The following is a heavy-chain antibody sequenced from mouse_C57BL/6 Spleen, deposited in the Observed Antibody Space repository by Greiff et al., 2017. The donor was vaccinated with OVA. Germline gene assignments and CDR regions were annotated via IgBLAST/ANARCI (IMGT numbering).Heavy chain of an antibody. Sequence: QVQLQQPGPELVKPGASVQLSCKASGYTFTSYWMHWVKQRPGQGLEWIGNINPSNGGTNYNEKFKSKATLTVDKSSSTAYMQLSSLTSEDSAVYYCARYYGSSYYFDYWGQGTTRTVSS. CDR2: INPSNGGT. CDR1: GYTFTSYW. D-gene: IGHD1-1*01. J-gene: IGHJ2*01. V-gene: IGHV1-53*01. CDR3: ARYYGSSYYFDY.